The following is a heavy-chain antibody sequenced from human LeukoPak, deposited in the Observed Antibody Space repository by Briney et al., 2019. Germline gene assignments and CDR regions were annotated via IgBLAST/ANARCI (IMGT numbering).Heavy chain of an antibody. Sequence: ASVKVSCKVSGYTLTELSMHWVRQAPGKGLEWMGGFDPEDGETIYAQKFRGRVTMTEDTSTDTAYMELSSLRSEDTAVYYCATVSSRMVRGVLSFDYWGQGTLVTVSS. CDR1: GYTLTELS. CDR3: ATVSSRMVRGVLSFDY. V-gene: IGHV1-24*01. D-gene: IGHD3-10*01. CDR2: FDPEDGET. J-gene: IGHJ4*02.